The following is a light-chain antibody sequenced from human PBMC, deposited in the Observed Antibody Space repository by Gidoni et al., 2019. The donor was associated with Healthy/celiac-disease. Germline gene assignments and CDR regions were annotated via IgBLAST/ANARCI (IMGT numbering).Light chain of an antibody. CDR2: DAS. V-gene: IGKV1-33*01. CDR3: QPYDNLPLT. J-gene: IGKJ4*01. Sequence: DIQMTQSPSTRSASVGDRVTNTCQASQDISNYLNWYQQKPGKAPKLLIYDASNLETGVPSRFSGSGSGTDFTFTISSLQPEDIATYYCQPYDNLPLTFGGGTKVEIK. CDR1: QDISNY.